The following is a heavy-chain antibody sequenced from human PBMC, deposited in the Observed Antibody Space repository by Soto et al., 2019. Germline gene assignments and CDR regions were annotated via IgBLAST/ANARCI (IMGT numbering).Heavy chain of an antibody. V-gene: IGHV2-26*01. CDR2: IFSNDEK. Sequence: QVTLKESGPVLVKPTETLTLTCTVSGFSLSNARMGVSWIRQPPGKALEWLAHIFSNDEKSYSTSLKSRLTLSEATSKSQVVLTLANMDPVDTAAYCGARIRYDSCGYPHFDYLGQGTLVTVSS. CDR1: GFSLSNARMG. CDR3: ARIRYDSCGYPHFDY. D-gene: IGHD3-22*01. J-gene: IGHJ4*02.